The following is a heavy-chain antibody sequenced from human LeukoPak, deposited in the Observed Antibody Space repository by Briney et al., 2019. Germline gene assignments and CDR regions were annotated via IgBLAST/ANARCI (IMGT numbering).Heavy chain of an antibody. J-gene: IGHJ6*02. CDR2: IIPILGIA. CDR1: GGTFSSYA. D-gene: IGHD3-16*02. Sequence: ASVKVSCKASGGTFSSYAISWVRQAPGQGLEWMGRIIPILGIANYAQKFQGRVTITADKSTSTAYMELSSLRSEDTAVYYCAGYSLTGSYYYYGMDVWGQGTTVTVSS. CDR3: AGYSLTGSYYYYGMDV. V-gene: IGHV1-69*04.